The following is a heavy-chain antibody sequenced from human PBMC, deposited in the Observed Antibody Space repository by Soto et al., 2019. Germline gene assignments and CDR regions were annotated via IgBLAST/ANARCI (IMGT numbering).Heavy chain of an antibody. CDR1: GFTFSSYW. CDR2: IKQDGSEK. CDR3: ARDRTYGDYGRFDP. V-gene: IGHV3-7*01. Sequence: EVQLVESGGGLVQPGGSLRLSCAASGFTFSSYWMSWVRPAPGKGLEWVANIKQDGSEKYYVDSVKGRFTISRDNAKNSLYLQMHSLRAEDTAVYYCARDRTYGDYGRFDPWGQGTLVTVSS. D-gene: IGHD4-17*01. J-gene: IGHJ5*02.